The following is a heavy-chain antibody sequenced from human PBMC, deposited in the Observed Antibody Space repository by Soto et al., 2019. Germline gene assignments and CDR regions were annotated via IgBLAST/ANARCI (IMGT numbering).Heavy chain of an antibody. Sequence: QITLKESGPTLVKPTQTLTLTCTFSGFSLSTSGVGVGWIRQPPGKALEWLARIYWDDDKSYSPSLKSRLTITKDNSKNQVVLTMTNMDPVDTATYYCAHRPGGYSSSWFDYWGQGTLVTVSS. V-gene: IGHV2-5*02. CDR1: GFSLSTSGVG. CDR2: IYWDDDK. D-gene: IGHD6-13*01. CDR3: AHRPGGYSSSWFDY. J-gene: IGHJ4*02.